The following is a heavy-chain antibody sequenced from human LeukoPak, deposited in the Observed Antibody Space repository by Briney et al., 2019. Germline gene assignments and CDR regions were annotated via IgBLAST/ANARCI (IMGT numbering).Heavy chain of an antibody. CDR1: GFTFSSYA. D-gene: IGHD1-26*01. J-gene: IGHJ4*02. CDR2: ISGSGGST. V-gene: IGHV3-23*01. Sequence: GGSLRLSCAASGFTFSSYAMSWARQAPGKGLEWVSAISGSGGSTYYADSVKGRFTISRDNSKNTLYLQMNSLRAEDTAVYYCAKVGSIVGARGDYFDYWGQGTLVTVSS. CDR3: AKVGSIVGARGDYFDY.